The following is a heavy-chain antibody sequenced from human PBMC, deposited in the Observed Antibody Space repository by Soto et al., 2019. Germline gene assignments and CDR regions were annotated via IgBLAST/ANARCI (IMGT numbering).Heavy chain of an antibody. V-gene: IGHV3-33*01. CDR3: ARGARAFDI. Sequence: LXRSCAASGFTFGIYGMHWVRQAPGKGLECVAVIWYDGSNKYYADSVKGRFTISRDNSKNTLYLQMNSLRAEDTAVYYCARGARAFDIWGQGKMVTVSS. CDR1: GFTFGIYG. J-gene: IGHJ3*02. D-gene: IGHD6-6*01. CDR2: IWYDGSNK.